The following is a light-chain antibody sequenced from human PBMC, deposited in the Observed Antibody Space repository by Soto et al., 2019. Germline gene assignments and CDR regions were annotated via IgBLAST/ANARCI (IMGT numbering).Light chain of an antibody. CDR3: QQYYGTPLT. J-gene: IGKJ4*01. CDR1: QSVLYSSNSKNY. Sequence: DIVMTQSPDSLAVSLGERATINCKSSQSVLYSSNSKNYLAWYQQKPGQTLKLLIYWASTREFGVPDRFSGSGTGTDFTLTISSLQAEDVAVYYCQQYYGTPLTFGGGTKVEIK. CDR2: WAS. V-gene: IGKV4-1*01.